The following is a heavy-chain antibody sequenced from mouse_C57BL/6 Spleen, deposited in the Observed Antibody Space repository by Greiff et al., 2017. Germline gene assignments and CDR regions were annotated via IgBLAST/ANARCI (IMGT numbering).Heavy chain of an antibody. Sequence: EVQLQQSGPGLVKPSQSLSLTCSVPGYSITSGYYWNWIRPFPGTKLEWMGYISYDGSNNYNPSLKNRISITRDTAKNQFFLKLHSVTTEDTATCYCAIVEKLYFDYWGQGTTLTVSS. CDR3: AIVEKLYFDY. V-gene: IGHV3-6*01. CDR2: ISYDGSN. J-gene: IGHJ2*01. CDR1: GYSITSGYY.